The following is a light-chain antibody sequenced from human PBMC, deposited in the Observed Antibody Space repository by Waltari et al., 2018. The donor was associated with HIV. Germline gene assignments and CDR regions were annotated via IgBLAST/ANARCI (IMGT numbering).Light chain of an antibody. Sequence: QSALTQPASVSGSPGQSITISCTGPSSDVGGYNSVSWYQQHPGKAPKLMIYAVSNRPSVVSNRFSGSKSGNTASLTISGLQAEDEADYYCSSYTSSRSYVFGTGTRVTV. V-gene: IGLV2-14*03. CDR1: SSDVGGYNS. CDR2: AVS. J-gene: IGLJ1*01. CDR3: SSYTSSRSYV.